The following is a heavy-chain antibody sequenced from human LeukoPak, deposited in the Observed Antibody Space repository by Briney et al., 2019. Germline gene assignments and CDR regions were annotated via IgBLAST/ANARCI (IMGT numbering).Heavy chain of an antibody. D-gene: IGHD6-19*01. J-gene: IGHJ4*02. Sequence: PGGSPRLSCAASGFTSSSSGMHWVRQAPGKGLERAAVISYDRNNKYYADSVKGRFTISRDNSKNTLYLQMNSLRAEDTAVYYCAKDGSGWYVLDYWGQGTLVTVSS. CDR1: GFTSSSSG. CDR3: AKDGSGWYVLDY. CDR2: ISYDRNNK. V-gene: IGHV3-30*18.